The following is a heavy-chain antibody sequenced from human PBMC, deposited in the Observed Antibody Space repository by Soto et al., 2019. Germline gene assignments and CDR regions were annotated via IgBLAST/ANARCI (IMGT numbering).Heavy chain of an antibody. CDR3: AKGGYSSGWYGYY. J-gene: IGHJ4*02. D-gene: IGHD6-19*01. V-gene: IGHV3-23*01. Sequence: EVPLLESGGGLVQPGGSLRLSCAASGFTFSSYAMSWVRQAPGKGLEWVSAISGSGGSTYYADSVKGRFTISRDNSKNTLYLQMNSLRAEDTAVYYCAKGGYSSGWYGYYWGQGTLVTVSS. CDR1: GFTFSSYA. CDR2: ISGSGGST.